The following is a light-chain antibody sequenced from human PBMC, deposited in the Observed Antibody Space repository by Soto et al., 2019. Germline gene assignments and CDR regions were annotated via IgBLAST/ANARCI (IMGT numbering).Light chain of an antibody. CDR2: AAS. V-gene: IGKV1-27*01. Sequence: DLQMTQSPSSLSASVGDRVTITCRASQGISNYVAWYQQKPGKVPNVLIYAASTLHSGVPSRFSGSGSGTDFTLTISSLQPEDVATYYCQKYNSAPWTFGQGTKVEIK. CDR1: QGISNY. CDR3: QKYNSAPWT. J-gene: IGKJ1*01.